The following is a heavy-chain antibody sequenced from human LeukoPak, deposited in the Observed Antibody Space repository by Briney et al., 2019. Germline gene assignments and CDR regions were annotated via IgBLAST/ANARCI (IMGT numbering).Heavy chain of an antibody. V-gene: IGHV3-23*01. D-gene: IGHD2-21*02. CDR2: ISGSGDST. J-gene: IGHJ4*02. CDR1: GFTFSTYA. Sequence: GGSLRLSCAASGFTFSTYAMSWVRQAPGKGLEWVSGISGSGDSTYHADSVKGRFTISRDNAKNTLYLQMNSLRAEDTAVYYCARDLAEVTHGDYWGQGTLVTVSS. CDR3: ARDLAEVTHGDY.